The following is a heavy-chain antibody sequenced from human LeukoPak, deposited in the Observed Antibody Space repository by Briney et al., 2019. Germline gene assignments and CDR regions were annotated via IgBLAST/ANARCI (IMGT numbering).Heavy chain of an antibody. V-gene: IGHV1-69*01. D-gene: IGHD3-10*01. CDR3: ARVGPAIYGSRTYINYDYYYMDV. Sequence: SVKVSCKASGGTFRSYGISWLRQAPGQGLEWMGGIFPISGTTNYAQKFQGRVTMTADESTSTAYMELSSLRSEDTAVYYCARVGPAIYGSRTYINYDYYYMDVWGEGTTVTISS. CDR2: IFPISGTT. J-gene: IGHJ6*03. CDR1: GGTFRSYG.